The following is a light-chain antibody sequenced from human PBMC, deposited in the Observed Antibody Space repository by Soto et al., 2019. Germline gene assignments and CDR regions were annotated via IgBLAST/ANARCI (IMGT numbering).Light chain of an antibody. Sequence: DIVMTQSPDSLAVSLGERATINCKSSQSVLYSSNNKNYLAWYQQKPGQPPKLLMYWASTRESGVPDRVSGSGSGSDFTLTMSGLQAEDVAVYYCQQWSSVPKTFGQGTKVEIK. V-gene: IGKV4-1*01. CDR3: QQWSSVPKT. CDR2: WAS. CDR1: QSVLYSSNNKNY. J-gene: IGKJ1*01.